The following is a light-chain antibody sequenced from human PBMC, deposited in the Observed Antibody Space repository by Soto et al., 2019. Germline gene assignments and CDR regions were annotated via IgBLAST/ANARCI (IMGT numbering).Light chain of an antibody. CDR1: QPISRW. J-gene: IGKJ2*01. CDR2: EAS. Sequence: DLQMTQSPSTVSASVGDRVTITCRASQPISRWLAWYQQKPGKAPKLLIYEASTLEIGVSSRFSGSGSGTEFTLTISSLQPDDFATYFCQQCKGYPYTFGQGTKLEI. CDR3: QQCKGYPYT. V-gene: IGKV1-5*03.